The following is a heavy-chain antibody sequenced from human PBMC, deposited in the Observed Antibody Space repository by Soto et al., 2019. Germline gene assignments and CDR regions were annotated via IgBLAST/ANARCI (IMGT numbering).Heavy chain of an antibody. CDR1: GYTFTGYY. CDR3: ARDDVVVVMDRYYSYGMDV. CDR2: INPNSGGT. Sequence: QVQLVQSGAEVKKPGASVKVSCKASGYTFTGYYMHWVRQAPGQGLEWMGWINPNSGGTNYAQKFQGWVTMPRDTSISTAYVELGRLRSDDTAVYYCARDDVVVVMDRYYSYGMDVWGQGTTVTVSS. J-gene: IGHJ6*02. D-gene: IGHD3-22*01. V-gene: IGHV1-2*04.